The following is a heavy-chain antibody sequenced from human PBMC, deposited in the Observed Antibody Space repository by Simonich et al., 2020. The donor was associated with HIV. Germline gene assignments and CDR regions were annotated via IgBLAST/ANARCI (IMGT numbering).Heavy chain of an antibody. V-gene: IGHV3-7*01. Sequence: EVQLVESGGGLVQPGGSLRLSCAVSGFTFSNYWMTWVRQAPGKGVEWVAKKRKDGSDKYYVDSVKGRFTISRDNAKNSLYLQMNSLRAEDTAVYYCARGWDGSSSFLDDYWGQGTLVTVPS. D-gene: IGHD6-6*01. CDR1: GFTFSNYW. CDR3: ARGWDGSSSFLDDY. CDR2: KRKDGSDK. J-gene: IGHJ4*02.